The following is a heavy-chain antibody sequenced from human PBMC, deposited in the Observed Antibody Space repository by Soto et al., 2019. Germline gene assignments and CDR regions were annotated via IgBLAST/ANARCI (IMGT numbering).Heavy chain of an antibody. CDR3: ARDLKAYYDFWSGYSQFDY. CDR2: INPNSGGT. CDR1: GYTFTGYY. J-gene: IGHJ4*02. V-gene: IGHV1-2*02. Sequence: ASVKVSCKASGYTFTGYYMHWVRQAPGQGLEWMGWINPNSGGTNYAQKFQGRVTMTRDTSISTAYMELSRLRSDDTAVYYCARDLKAYYDFWSGYSQFDYWGQGTLVTVSS. D-gene: IGHD3-3*01.